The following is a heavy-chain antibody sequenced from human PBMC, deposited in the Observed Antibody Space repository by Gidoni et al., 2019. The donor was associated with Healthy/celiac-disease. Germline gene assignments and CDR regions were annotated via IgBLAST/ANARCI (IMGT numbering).Heavy chain of an antibody. J-gene: IGHJ4*02. Sequence: EVQLVESGGGVVRPGGSRRLACAACGCTCEDYGMSWVRQAPGKGLEWVSGSNWNGGSTGSADSVKGRFTISRDNAKNSLYLQMNSLRAEDTALYYCARRDYGDFLYFDYWGQGTLVTVSS. D-gene: IGHD4-17*01. CDR1: GCTCEDYG. V-gene: IGHV3-20*04. CDR3: ARRDYGDFLYFDY. CDR2: SNWNGGST.